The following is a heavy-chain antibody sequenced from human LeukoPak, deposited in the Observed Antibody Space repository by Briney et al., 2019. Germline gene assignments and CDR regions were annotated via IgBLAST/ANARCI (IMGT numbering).Heavy chain of an antibody. CDR3: ARDRAPMPFDP. Sequence: PSETLSLTCTVSGGSISSGGYYWSWIRQRPGKGLEWIGYIYYSGSTYYNPSLKSRVTISVDTSKNQFSLKLSSVTAADTAVYYCARDRAPMPFDPWGQGTLVTVSS. CDR1: GGSISSGGYY. D-gene: IGHD2-2*01. CDR2: IYYSGST. J-gene: IGHJ5*02. V-gene: IGHV4-31*03.